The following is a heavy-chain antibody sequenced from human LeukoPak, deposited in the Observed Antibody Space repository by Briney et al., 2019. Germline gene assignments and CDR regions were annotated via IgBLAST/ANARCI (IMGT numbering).Heavy chain of an antibody. CDR3: LRLLYTDGTI. V-gene: IGHV3-30*02. Sequence: GGSLRLSCAASGFTFSSYGMNWVRQAPGKGLEWVAFIRYDGSSKSYADSVKGRFTISRDNSKNTLYLQMNSLRAEDTALYYFLRLLYTDGTIWGPGTMVTGSS. J-gene: IGHJ3*02. CDR1: GFTFSSYG. D-gene: IGHD2-2*02. CDR2: IRYDGSSK.